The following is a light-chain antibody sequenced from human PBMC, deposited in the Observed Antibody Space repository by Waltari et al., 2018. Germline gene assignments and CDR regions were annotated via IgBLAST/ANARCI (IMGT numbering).Light chain of an antibody. J-gene: IGKJ1*01. CDR1: QSISSY. CDR2: AAS. CDR3: QQSYTTPRT. Sequence: DIQMTQSPSSLSASVGDRVTITCRASQSISSYLNWYQQKPGKAPNLLIYAASSLQSGVPSRFSGSGSETDCTLTISSLQPEDFATYYCQQSYTTPRTFGQGTKVEIK. V-gene: IGKV1-39*01.